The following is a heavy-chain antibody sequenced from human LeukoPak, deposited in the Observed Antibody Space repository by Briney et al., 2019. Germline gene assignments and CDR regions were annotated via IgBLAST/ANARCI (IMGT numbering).Heavy chain of an antibody. D-gene: IGHD3-10*01. CDR1: GFTFSTYG. Sequence: PGRSLRLSCAASGFTFSTYGMHWVRQAPGKGPEWLTDIWYDGSNKYYTDSVKGRFTISRDNSKNTLYLQMSSLRAEDTAVYYCARDSNSYGSGATIDYWGQGTLVTVSS. V-gene: IGHV3-33*01. CDR3: ARDSNSYGSGATIDY. J-gene: IGHJ4*02. CDR2: IWYDGSNK.